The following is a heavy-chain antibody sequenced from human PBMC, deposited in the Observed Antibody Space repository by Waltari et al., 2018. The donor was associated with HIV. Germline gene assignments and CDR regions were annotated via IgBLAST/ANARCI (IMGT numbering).Heavy chain of an antibody. Sequence: QVTLKESGPVLVKPTETLTLTCTVSGFSLSNARMGVSWIRQPPGKALEWLAHIFSNDEKSYSTSLKSRLTISKDTSKSQVVLTMTNMDPVDTATYYCARTFYDFWSGYYFDYWGQGTLVTVSS. D-gene: IGHD3-3*01. V-gene: IGHV2-26*01. CDR2: IFSNDEK. CDR3: ARTFYDFWSGYYFDY. J-gene: IGHJ4*02. CDR1: GFSLSNARMG.